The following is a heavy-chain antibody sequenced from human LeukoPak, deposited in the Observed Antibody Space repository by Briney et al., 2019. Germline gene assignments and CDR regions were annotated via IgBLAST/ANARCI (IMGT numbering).Heavy chain of an antibody. CDR2: INSDGSST. Sequence: PGGSLRLSCAASGFTFSSYAMSWVRQAPGKGLVWVSRINSDGSSTTYADSVKGRFTISRDNAKNTLYLQMNSLRAEDTAVYFCAQTTTVPDYFDYWGQGTLVTVSS. CDR3: AQTTTVPDYFDY. D-gene: IGHD4-17*01. J-gene: IGHJ4*02. CDR1: GFTFSSYA. V-gene: IGHV3-74*01.